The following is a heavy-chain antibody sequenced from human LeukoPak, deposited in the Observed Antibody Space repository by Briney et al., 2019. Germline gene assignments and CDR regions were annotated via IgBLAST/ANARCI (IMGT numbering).Heavy chain of an antibody. CDR3: ARVTTMTTGLANY. Sequence: GGSLRLSCAASGFTFSNYAMSWVRQAPAKGLEWVSAITIGDSTTYYAVFVKGRFTISRDNSKNTLYLQMNSLRAEDTAVYYCARVTTMTTGLANYWGQGILVTVSS. D-gene: IGHD4-17*01. CDR1: GFTFSNYA. CDR2: ITIGDSTT. V-gene: IGHV3-23*01. J-gene: IGHJ4*02.